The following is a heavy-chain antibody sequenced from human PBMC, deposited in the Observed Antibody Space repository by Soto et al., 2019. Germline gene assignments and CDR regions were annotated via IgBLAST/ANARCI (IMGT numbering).Heavy chain of an antibody. Sequence: GASVKVSCKASGYTFTSYYMHWVRQAPGQGLEWMGIINPSGGSTSYAQKFQGRVTMTRDTSTSTVYMELSSLRSEDTAVYYCSSSTDIVVVPADSWAQGTLVTVSS. CDR1: GYTFTSYY. J-gene: IGHJ4*02. V-gene: IGHV1-46*03. CDR2: INPSGGST. CDR3: SSSTDIVVVPADS. D-gene: IGHD2-2*01.